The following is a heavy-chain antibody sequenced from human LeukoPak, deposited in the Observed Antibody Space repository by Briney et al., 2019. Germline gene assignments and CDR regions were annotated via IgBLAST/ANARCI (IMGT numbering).Heavy chain of an antibody. CDR2: IKSDGST. CDR1: GFTFSSYW. J-gene: IGHJ1*01. D-gene: IGHD3-22*01. Sequence: GGSLRLSCAASGFTFSSYWMHWVRQAPGKGLVWVSRIKSDGSTNYADSVKGRFTISRDNAKNTLSLQMNSLRAADTGVYYCAGAPSEIGGYYPEYFRHWGQGTLVTVSS. V-gene: IGHV3-74*01. CDR3: AGAPSEIGGYYPEYFRH.